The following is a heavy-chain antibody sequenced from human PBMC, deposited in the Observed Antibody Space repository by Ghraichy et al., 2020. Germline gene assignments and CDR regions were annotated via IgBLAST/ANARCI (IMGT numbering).Heavy chain of an antibody. CDR1: GFTFSSYW. J-gene: IGHJ6*02. CDR2: IKQDGSEK. CDR3: ARVTAGWDYYYGMDV. V-gene: IGHV3-7*01. Sequence: LSLTCAASGFTFSSYWMSWVRQAPGKGLEWVANIKQDGSEKYYVDSVKGRFTISRDNAKNSLYLQMNSLRAEDTAVYYCARVTAGWDYYYGMDVWGQGTTVTVSS. D-gene: IGHD6-25*01.